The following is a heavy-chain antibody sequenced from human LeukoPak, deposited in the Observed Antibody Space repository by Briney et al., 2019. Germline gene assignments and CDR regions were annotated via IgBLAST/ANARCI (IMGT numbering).Heavy chain of an antibody. CDR3: AGDGLDAFDI. V-gene: IGHV4-59*01. Sequence: SETLSLTCTVSGGSISSYYWSWIQQPPGKGLEWIGYIHYSGSTNYNPSLKSRVTISVDTSKNQFSLKLSSVTAADTAVYYCAGDGLDAFDIWGQGTMVTVSS. CDR2: IHYSGST. J-gene: IGHJ3*02. CDR1: GGSISSYY. D-gene: IGHD3/OR15-3a*01.